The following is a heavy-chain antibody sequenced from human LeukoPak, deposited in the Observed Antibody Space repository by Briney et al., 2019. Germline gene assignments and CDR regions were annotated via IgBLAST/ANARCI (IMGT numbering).Heavy chain of an antibody. D-gene: IGHD3-10*01. V-gene: IGHV3-66*01. Sequence: GGSLRLSCAASGFTVSSNYMSWVRQAPGKGLEWVSVIYSGGSTCHADSVKGRFTISRDNSKNTLYLQMNSLRAEDTAVYYCARDSYGFGVRGVSFDYWGQGTLVTVSS. CDR2: IYSGGST. J-gene: IGHJ4*02. CDR1: GFTVSSNY. CDR3: ARDSYGFGVRGVSFDY.